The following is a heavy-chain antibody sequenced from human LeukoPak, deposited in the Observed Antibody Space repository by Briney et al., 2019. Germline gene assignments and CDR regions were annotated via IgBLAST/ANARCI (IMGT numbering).Heavy chain of an antibody. V-gene: IGHV4-4*07. D-gene: IGHD1-7*01. CDR2: IYTSGST. J-gene: IGHJ6*03. CDR3: ARMTGTTQGYYYYYMDV. Sequence: SETLSLTCTVPGGSISSYYWRWIRQPAGKGLEWIGRIYTSGSTNYNPSLKSRVAMSVDTSKHQFSLKLSSVTAADTAVYYCARMTGTTQGYYYYYMDVWGKGTTVTVSS. CDR1: GGSISSYY.